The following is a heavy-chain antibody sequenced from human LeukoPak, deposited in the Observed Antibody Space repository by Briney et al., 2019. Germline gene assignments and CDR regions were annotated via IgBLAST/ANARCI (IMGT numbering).Heavy chain of an antibody. V-gene: IGHV1-8*01. Sequence: ASVKVSCKASGYTFTSYDINWVRQATGQGLEWMGWMNPNSGNRGYAQKFQGRVPMTRNTSISTAYMELSSLRSEDTAVYYCARGLRGTNYYDFWSGCLYYYYGMDVWGQGTTVTVSS. CDR2: MNPNSGNR. D-gene: IGHD3-3*01. J-gene: IGHJ6*02. CDR3: ARGLRGTNYYDFWSGCLYYYYGMDV. CDR1: GYTFTSYD.